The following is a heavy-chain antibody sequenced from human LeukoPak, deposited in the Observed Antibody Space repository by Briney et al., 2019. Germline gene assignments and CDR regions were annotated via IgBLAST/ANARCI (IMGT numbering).Heavy chain of an antibody. V-gene: IGHV3-30*18. CDR2: ISYDGSSK. CDR3: AKELMVRGVNDY. CDR1: GFTFSSYA. J-gene: IGHJ4*02. D-gene: IGHD3-10*01. Sequence: PGGSLRLSCAASGFTFSSYAIHWFRQAPGKGLEWVAVISYDGSSKYYADSVKGRFTISRDNSQNMLYLQMNSLRTEDTAVYYCAKELMVRGVNDYWGQGTLVTVSS.